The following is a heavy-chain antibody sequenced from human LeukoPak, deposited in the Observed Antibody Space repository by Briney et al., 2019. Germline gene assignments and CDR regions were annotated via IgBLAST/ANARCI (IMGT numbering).Heavy chain of an antibody. CDR1: GYSISSGYY. CDR2: IYHSGST. CDR3: ARIGGYSYGGALDY. Sequence: SETLSLTRAVSGYSISSGYYWVWIRQPPGKGLEWIGSIYHSGSTYYNPSLKSRVTISVDTSKNQFSLKLSSVTAADTAVYYCARIGGYSYGGALDYWGQGTLVTVSS. J-gene: IGHJ4*02. V-gene: IGHV4-38-2*01. D-gene: IGHD5-18*01.